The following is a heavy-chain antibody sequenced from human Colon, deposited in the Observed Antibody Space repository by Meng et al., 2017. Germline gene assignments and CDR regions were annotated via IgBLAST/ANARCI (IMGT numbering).Heavy chain of an antibody. CDR3: VKDISTSGGYDTNYGLDF. CDR1: GFTFGDYA. J-gene: IGHJ6*02. Sequence: GGSLRLSCAASGFTFGDYAMHWVRQLPGRGLEWISTISWNSGRIGYADFVKGRFSISRDNAKNSLFLQMNNLRREDTAFYYCVKDISTSGGYDTNYGLDFWGQGTTVTVSS. CDR2: ISWNSGRI. D-gene: IGHD5-12*01. V-gene: IGHV3-9*01.